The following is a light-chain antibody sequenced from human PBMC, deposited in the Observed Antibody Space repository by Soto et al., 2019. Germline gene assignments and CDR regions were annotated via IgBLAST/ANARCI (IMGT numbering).Light chain of an antibody. Sequence: QSALTQPASVSGSPGQSITISCTGTSSDVGGYNYVSWYQQHPGKAPKLMIYDVSNRPSGVSNRFSGSKSGNTASLTISGRHAEDDADYYCSSYTSSSPLVVFGGGTKLTVL. J-gene: IGLJ2*01. CDR2: DVS. CDR1: SSDVGGYNY. CDR3: SSYTSSSPLVV. V-gene: IGLV2-14*01.